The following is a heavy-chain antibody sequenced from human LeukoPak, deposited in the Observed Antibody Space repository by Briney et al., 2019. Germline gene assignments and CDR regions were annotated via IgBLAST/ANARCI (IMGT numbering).Heavy chain of an antibody. Sequence: ASVKVSCKASGGTFSSYAISWVRQAPGQGLEWMGGIIPIFGTANYAQKFQGRVTITTDESTSTAYMELSSLRSEDTAVYYCARRYCTNGVCYTGHWFDPWGQGTLVTVSS. D-gene: IGHD2-8*01. CDR3: ARRYCTNGVCYTGHWFDP. V-gene: IGHV1-69*05. J-gene: IGHJ5*02. CDR1: GGTFSSYA. CDR2: IIPIFGTA.